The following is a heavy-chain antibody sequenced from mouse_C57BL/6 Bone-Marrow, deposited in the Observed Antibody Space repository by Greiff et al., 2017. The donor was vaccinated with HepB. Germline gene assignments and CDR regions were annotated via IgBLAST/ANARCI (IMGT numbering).Heavy chain of an antibody. D-gene: IGHD1-1*01. CDR2: IDPENGDT. V-gene: IGHV14-4*01. J-gene: IGHJ2*01. Sequence: EVHLVESGAELVRPGASVKLSCTASGFNIKDDYMHWVKQRPEQGLEWIGWIDPENGDTEYASKFQGKATITADTSSNTAYLQLSSLTSEDTAVYYCTTPVVAPDYWGQGTTLTVSS. CDR1: GFNIKDDY. CDR3: TTPVVAPDY.